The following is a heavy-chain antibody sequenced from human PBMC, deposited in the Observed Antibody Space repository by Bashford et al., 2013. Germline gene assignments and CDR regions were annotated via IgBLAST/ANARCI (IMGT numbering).Heavy chain of an antibody. CDR2: ISGSGGST. Sequence: GSLRLSCAASGFTFSSYAMSWVRQAPGKGLEWVSAISGSGGSTYYADSVKGRFTISRDNSKNTLYLQMNSLRAEDTAVYYCAKDTVSRMTTVTILDYWGQGTLVTVSS. CDR3: AKDTVSRMTTVTILDY. D-gene: IGHD4-17*01. V-gene: IGHV3-23*01. CDR1: GFTFSSYA. J-gene: IGHJ4*02.